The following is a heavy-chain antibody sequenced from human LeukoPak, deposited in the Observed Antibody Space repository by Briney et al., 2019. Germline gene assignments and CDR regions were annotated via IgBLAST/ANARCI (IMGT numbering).Heavy chain of an antibody. D-gene: IGHD4-17*01. Sequence: SETLSLTCAVSGGSISSGGYSWSWIWQPPGKGLEWIGYIYYSGSTYYSPSLKSRVTISVNTSKNQFSLKLSSVTAADTAVYYCARIPTVTFFDYWGQGTLVTVSS. J-gene: IGHJ4*02. V-gene: IGHV4-30-4*07. CDR1: GGSISSGGYS. CDR2: IYYSGST. CDR3: ARIPTVTFFDY.